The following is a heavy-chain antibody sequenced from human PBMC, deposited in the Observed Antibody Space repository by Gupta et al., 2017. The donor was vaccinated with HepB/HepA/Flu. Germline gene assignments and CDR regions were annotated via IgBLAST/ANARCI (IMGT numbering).Heavy chain of an antibody. V-gene: IGHV3-48*03. CDR2: ISSSGRTI. J-gene: IGHJ6*02. CDR1: AFTFSSYE. CDR3: ARAPGKEVYYYYYGMDV. Sequence: EVQLVDPGGGLVQPGWSLRLSCAASAFTFSSYEMNWVGQAPGKGLEWISYISSSGRTIYYADSVNGRFTISRDNAKNSLYLQMNSLRAEDTAFYYCARAPGKEVYYYYYGMDVWGQGTTVTVSS. D-gene: IGHD3-10*01.